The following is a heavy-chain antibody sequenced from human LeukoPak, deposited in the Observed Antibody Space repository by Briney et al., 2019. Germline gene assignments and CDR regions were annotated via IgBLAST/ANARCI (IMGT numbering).Heavy chain of an antibody. CDR2: INHSGST. J-gene: IGHJ4*02. D-gene: IGHD3-10*01. V-gene: IGHV4-34*01. Sequence: PSETLSLTCAVYGGSFSGYYWSWIRQPPGKGLEWIGEINHSGSTNYNPSLKSRVTISVDTSKNQFSLKLSSVTAADTAVYYCARAPYYYDSGYYLDYWGQGTLVTVSS. CDR3: ARAPYYYDSGYYLDY. CDR1: GGSFSGYY.